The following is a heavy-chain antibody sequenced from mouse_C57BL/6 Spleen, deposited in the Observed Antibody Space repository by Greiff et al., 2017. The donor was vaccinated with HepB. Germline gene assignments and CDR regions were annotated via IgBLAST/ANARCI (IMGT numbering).Heavy chain of an antibody. D-gene: IGHD2-3*01. J-gene: IGHJ3*01. Sequence: VQLQQSGPELVKPGASVKISCKASGYSFTGYYMNWVKQSPEKSLEWIGEINPSTGGTTYNQKFKAKATLTVDKSSSTAYMQLKCLTSEDSAVYYCARPDGYSFFAYWGQGTLVTVSA. CDR3: ARPDGYSFFAY. V-gene: IGHV1-42*01. CDR1: GYSFTGYY. CDR2: INPSTGGT.